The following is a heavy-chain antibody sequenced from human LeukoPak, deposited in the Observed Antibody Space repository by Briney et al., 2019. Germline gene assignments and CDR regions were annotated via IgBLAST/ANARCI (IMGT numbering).Heavy chain of an antibody. CDR3: AKSRDGYYAYFDY. D-gene: IGHD5-24*01. CDR2: ISGSGGSI. CDR1: GFTFSNYA. V-gene: IGHV3-23*01. J-gene: IGHJ4*02. Sequence: GGSLRLSCAASGFTFSNYAMSWVRQAPGKGLEWVSTISGSGGSIYYADSVKGRFTISRDNSKNTMSLQMNSLRAEDTAIYYCAKSRDGYYAYFDYWGQGALVTVSS.